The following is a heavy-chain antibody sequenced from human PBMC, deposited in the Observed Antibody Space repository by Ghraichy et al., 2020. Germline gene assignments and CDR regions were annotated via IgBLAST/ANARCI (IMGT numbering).Heavy chain of an antibody. J-gene: IGHJ4*02. CDR1: GGSLSSSSYY. CDR3: AVKDSSGYSEGDY. Sequence: SETLSLTCTVSGGSLSSSSYYWGWIRQPPGKGLEWIGSIYYSGSTYYNPSLKSRVTISVDTSKNQFSLKLSSVTAADTAVYYCAVKDSSGYSEGDYWGQGTLVTVSS. D-gene: IGHD3-22*01. CDR2: IYYSGST. V-gene: IGHV4-39*01.